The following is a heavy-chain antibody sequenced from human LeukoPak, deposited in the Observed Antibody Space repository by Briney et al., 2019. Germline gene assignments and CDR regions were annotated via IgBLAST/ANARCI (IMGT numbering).Heavy chain of an antibody. J-gene: IGHJ4*02. V-gene: IGHV3-53*01. D-gene: IGHD3-22*01. Sequence: GGSLRLSCAASGFTVSSNYISWVRQAPGKGLEWVSVIYSGGSTYYADSVKGRFTISRDNSKNTLYLQMNSLRAEDTAVYYCARTYYYDIPLDYWGQGTLVTVSS. CDR2: IYSGGST. CDR1: GFTVSSNY. CDR3: ARTYYYDIPLDY.